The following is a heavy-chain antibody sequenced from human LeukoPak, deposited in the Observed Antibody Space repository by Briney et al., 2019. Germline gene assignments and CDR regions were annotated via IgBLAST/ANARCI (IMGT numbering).Heavy chain of an antibody. CDR1: GFTFSSYW. Sequence: GGSLRLSCAASGFTFSSYWMHWVRQAPGKGLVWVSRINSDGSSTTYADSVKGRFTISRDNAKNTLYLQMNSLRAEDTAMYYCVRQYSYDSSGYYPWDYWGQGTRVTVSS. CDR2: INSDGSST. CDR3: VRQYSYDSSGYYPWDY. V-gene: IGHV3-74*01. J-gene: IGHJ4*03. D-gene: IGHD3-22*01.